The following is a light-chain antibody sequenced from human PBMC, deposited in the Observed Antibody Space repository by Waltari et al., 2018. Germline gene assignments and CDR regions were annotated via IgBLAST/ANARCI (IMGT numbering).Light chain of an antibody. V-gene: IGKV3-15*01. CDR3: QQYNDWPFT. CDR2: GAS. J-gene: IGKJ3*01. Sequence: EIVMTQSPATLSVSPGDRATLSCRASQSVASNLAWYQQKPGQAPRLLIYGASYGATGIPGRFSGSVSGTDFTLTIHSLQSEDFAVYYCQQYNDWPFTFGPGTKVDFK. CDR1: QSVASN.